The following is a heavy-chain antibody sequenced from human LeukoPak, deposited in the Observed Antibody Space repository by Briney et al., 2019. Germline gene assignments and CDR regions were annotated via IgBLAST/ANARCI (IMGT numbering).Heavy chain of an antibody. D-gene: IGHD5-12*01. V-gene: IGHV4-31*03. J-gene: IGHJ4*02. Sequence: SQTLSLTCTVSGGSITSGGHYWSWIRQHPGKGLAWIGYIYYSGNAYYNPSLKSRVTISVDTSKNQFSLKVSSVTAADTAVYYCARSAESGYADFDYWGQGTLVTVSS. CDR1: GGSITSGGHY. CDR3: ARSAESGYADFDY. CDR2: IYYSGNA.